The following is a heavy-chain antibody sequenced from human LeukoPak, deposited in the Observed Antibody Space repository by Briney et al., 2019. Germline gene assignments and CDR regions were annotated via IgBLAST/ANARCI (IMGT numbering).Heavy chain of an antibody. CDR2: IWYDGSNK. V-gene: IGHV3-33*01. D-gene: IGHD3-10*01. CDR3: ARSYYLGPFDY. J-gene: IGHJ4*02. CDR1: GFTFSSYG. Sequence: GGSLRLSCAASGFTFSSYGMHWVRQAPGKGLEWVAVIWYDGSNKYYADSVKGRFTISRDNSKNTLYLQMNSLRAEDTAVYYCARSYYLGPFDYWGQGTLVTVSS.